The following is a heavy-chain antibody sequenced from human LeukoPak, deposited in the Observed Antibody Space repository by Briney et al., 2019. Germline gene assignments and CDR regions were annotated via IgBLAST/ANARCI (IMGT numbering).Heavy chain of an antibody. V-gene: IGHV3-23*01. CDR1: GFTFSSYA. D-gene: IGHD2-15*01. Sequence: PGGSLRLSCAASGFTFSSYAMTWVRQAPGKGLEWVSAITDSTYFADSVKGRFTISRDSSKNTVYLQMYSLRAEDTAVYYCARYCSGGRCYSGLDPWGQGALVTVSS. J-gene: IGHJ5*02. CDR3: ARYCSGGRCYSGLDP. CDR2: ITDST.